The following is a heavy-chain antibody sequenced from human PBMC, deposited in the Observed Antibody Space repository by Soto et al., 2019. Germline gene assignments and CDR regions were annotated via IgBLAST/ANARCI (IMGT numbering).Heavy chain of an antibody. CDR3: ARFDFWSGLWGV. CDR2: IKQDGSEK. D-gene: IGHD3-3*01. V-gene: IGHV3-7*01. CDR1: GFSFSYSW. Sequence: GGSLRLSCAASGFSFSYSWMTWVRQAPGKGLEWVANIKQDGSEKYYVDSVKGRFTISRDNAKNSLYLQMNSLRAEDTAVYYCARFDFWSGLWGVWGQGTTVTVSS. J-gene: IGHJ6*02.